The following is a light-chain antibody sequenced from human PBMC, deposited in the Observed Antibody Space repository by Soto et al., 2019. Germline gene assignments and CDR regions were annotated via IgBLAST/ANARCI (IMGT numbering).Light chain of an antibody. CDR3: CSYVGSSTLV. Sequence: QSALTQPASVSGSPGQSITISCTGTSSDVGSYNLVSWYQQHPGKAPKLMIYEGSKRPSGVSNRFSGSKSGKTASLTLSGLQAEDEADYYCCSYVGSSTLVFGGGTQLTVL. CDR2: EGS. CDR1: SSDVGSYNL. J-gene: IGLJ3*02. V-gene: IGLV2-23*01.